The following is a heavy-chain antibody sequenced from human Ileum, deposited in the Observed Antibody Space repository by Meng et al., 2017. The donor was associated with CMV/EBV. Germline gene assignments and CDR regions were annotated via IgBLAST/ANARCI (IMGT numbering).Heavy chain of an antibody. CDR3: ARGYCSSTSCYHDY. CDR1: VGSFSGCS. J-gene: IGHJ4*02. Sequence: CAVYVGSFSGCSWSWFRQPPGKGLEWIGEINHSGSTSYIPSLKRRVTISVDTSKNQFSLKLSSVTAADTAVYYCARGYCSSTSCYHDYWGQGTLVTVSS. CDR2: INHSGST. D-gene: IGHD2-2*01. V-gene: IGHV4-34*01.